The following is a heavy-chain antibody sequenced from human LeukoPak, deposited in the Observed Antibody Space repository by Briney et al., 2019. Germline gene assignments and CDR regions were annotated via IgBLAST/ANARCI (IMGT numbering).Heavy chain of an antibody. J-gene: IGHJ4*02. CDR3: ARGGRGITIFGVVNRGTFAY. D-gene: IGHD3-3*01. CDR1: GGSISSGSYY. CDR2: IYTSGST. Sequence: PSQTLSLTCTVSGGSISSGSYYWSWIRQPAGKGLEWIGRIYTSGSTNYNPSLKSRVTISVDTSKNQFSLKLSSVTAADTAVYYCARGGRGITIFGVVNRGTFAYWGQGTLVTVSS. V-gene: IGHV4-61*02.